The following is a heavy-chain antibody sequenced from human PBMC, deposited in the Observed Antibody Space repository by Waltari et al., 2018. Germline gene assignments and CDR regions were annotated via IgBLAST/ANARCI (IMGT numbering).Heavy chain of an antibody. V-gene: IGHV2-26*01. D-gene: IGHD5-12*01. CDR3: ARLTGRWLQLGEFDY. Sequence: QVTLKESGPVLVKPTETLTLTCTVSGFSLSNARMGVSWIRQPPGKALEWLAHIFSTDEKSYSTSLKSMLTISKDTSKSQVVLTMTNMDPVDTATYYCARLTGRWLQLGEFDYWGQGTLVTVSS. J-gene: IGHJ4*02. CDR2: IFSTDEK. CDR1: GFSLSNARMG.